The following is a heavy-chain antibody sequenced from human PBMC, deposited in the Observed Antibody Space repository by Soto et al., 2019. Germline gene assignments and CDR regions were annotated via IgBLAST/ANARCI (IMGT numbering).Heavy chain of an antibody. D-gene: IGHD6-13*01. J-gene: IGHJ3*02. V-gene: IGHV1-18*01. CDR1: GYTFTSYG. Sequence: QVQLVQSGAEVKKPGASVKVSCKASGYTFTSYGISWVRQAPGQGLEWMGWISAYNGNTNYAQKLQGRVTMTTDTSTSTAYMELRSLGSDDTAVYYCARDLPPRHYSSRWYDFSGDAFDIWGQGTMVTVSS. CDR3: ARDLPPRHYSSRWYDFSGDAFDI. CDR2: ISAYNGNT.